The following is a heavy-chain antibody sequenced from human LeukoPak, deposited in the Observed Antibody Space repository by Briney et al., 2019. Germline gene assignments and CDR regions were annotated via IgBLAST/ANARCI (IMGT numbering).Heavy chain of an antibody. J-gene: IGHJ4*02. CDR1: GGTFSSYA. CDR3: ARGTAATRLLDY. CDR2: IIPIFGTA. Sequence: ASVKVSCKASGGTFSSYAISWVRQAPGQGLEWMGGIIPIFGTANYAQKFQGRVTMTRDTSTSTVYMELSSLRSEDTAVYYCARGTAATRLLDYWGQGTLVTVSS. V-gene: IGHV1-69*05. D-gene: IGHD2-15*01.